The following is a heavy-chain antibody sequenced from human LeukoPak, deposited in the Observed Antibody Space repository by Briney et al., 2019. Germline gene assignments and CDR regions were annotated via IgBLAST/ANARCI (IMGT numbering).Heavy chain of an antibody. J-gene: IGHJ4*02. D-gene: IGHD3-10*01. CDR3: ARGTVTMVGY. CDR1: GFTVSANY. CDR2: IYSGGST. Sequence: GGSLRLSCAASGFTVSANYMTWVRQAPGKGLEWVSVIYSGGSTYYADSVKGRFTISRDNSKNTLFLQMNSLRAEDTAVYYCARGTVTMVGYWGQGTLVTVSS. V-gene: IGHV3-66*01.